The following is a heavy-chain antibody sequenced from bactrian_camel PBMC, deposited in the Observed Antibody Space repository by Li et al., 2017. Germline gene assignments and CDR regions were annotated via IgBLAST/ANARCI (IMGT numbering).Heavy chain of an antibody. V-gene: IGHV3S53*01. D-gene: IGHD5*01. J-gene: IGHJ4*01. Sequence: VQLVESGGGSVQTGGSLKLSCAASKNIFGRCGVAWYRRAAGKERELVSDINSVGATTYADSVKGRFTISRDNAENTVYLQLNSLKTEDMGMYYCASADYGDSSMNYWGQGTQVTVS. CDR3: ASADYGDSSMNY. CDR2: INSVGAT. CDR1: KNIFGRCG.